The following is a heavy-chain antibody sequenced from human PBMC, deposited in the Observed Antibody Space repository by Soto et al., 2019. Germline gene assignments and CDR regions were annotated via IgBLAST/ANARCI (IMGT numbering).Heavy chain of an antibody. CDR3: AKHLWFGESVFDP. V-gene: IGHV3-23*01. D-gene: IGHD3-10*01. Sequence: EVQLLESGGGLVQPGGSLRLSCAGTGFTFSSYGMSWVRQAPGKGLEWVSTIRGSAGNANSADSVKGRFTISRDDSTNTVHLQMNSLRPDDTAVYYCAKHLWFGESVFDPWGQGTLVVVSS. CDR2: IRGSAGNA. J-gene: IGHJ5*02. CDR1: GFTFSSYG.